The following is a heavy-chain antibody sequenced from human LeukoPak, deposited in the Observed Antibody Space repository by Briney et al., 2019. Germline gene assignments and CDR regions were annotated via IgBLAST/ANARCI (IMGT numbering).Heavy chain of an antibody. CDR3: ARTYYDFWSGRTGTAHLDY. J-gene: IGHJ4*02. CDR2: IYPGDSDT. CDR1: GYSFTSYW. D-gene: IGHD3-3*01. V-gene: IGHV5-51*01. Sequence: GESLKISCKGSGYSFTSYWIGWVRQMPGKGLEWMGIIYPGDSDTRYSPSFQGQVTISADKSISTAYLQWSSLKASDTAMYYCARTYYDFWSGRTGTAHLDYWGQGTLVTVSS.